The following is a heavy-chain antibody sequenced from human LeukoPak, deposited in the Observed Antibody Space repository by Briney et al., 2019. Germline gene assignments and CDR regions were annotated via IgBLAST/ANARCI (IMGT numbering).Heavy chain of an antibody. V-gene: IGHV4-59*13. CDR3: AREEGIAGAGDNWFGP. CDR2: IYYSGST. CDR1: GGSISSYY. Sequence: SETLSLTCTVSGGSISSYYWSWIRQPPGKGLEWIGYIYYSGSTNYNPSLKSRVTISVDTSKNQFSLKLSSVTAADTAVYYCAREEGIAGAGDNWFGPWGQGTLVTVSS. J-gene: IGHJ5*02. D-gene: IGHD6-13*01.